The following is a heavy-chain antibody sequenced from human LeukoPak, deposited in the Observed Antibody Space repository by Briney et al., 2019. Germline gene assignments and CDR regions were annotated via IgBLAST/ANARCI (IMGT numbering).Heavy chain of an antibody. Sequence: ASVKVSCKASGYTFTSYGISWVRQAPGQGLEWMGWISAYNGKTNYAQKLQGRVTMTTDTPTSTAYMELRSLRSDDTAVYYCARGLLTFGGVIGGPQALEYFQHWGQGTLVTVSS. D-gene: IGHD3-16*02. J-gene: IGHJ1*01. CDR3: ARGLLTFGGVIGGPQALEYFQH. CDR1: GYTFTSYG. CDR2: ISAYNGKT. V-gene: IGHV1-18*01.